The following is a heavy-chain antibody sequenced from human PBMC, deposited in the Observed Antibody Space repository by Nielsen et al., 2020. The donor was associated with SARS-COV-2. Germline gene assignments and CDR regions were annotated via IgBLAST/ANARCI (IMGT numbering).Heavy chain of an antibody. CDR2: IQSNSDGGTT. Sequence: GGSLRLSCAASGFTFNYAWMSWVRQAPGKGLEWVGRIQSNSDGGTTDYAAPVKGRFTISRDDSKNTLSLQMSSLRTEDTAVYYCTTVGYHHTVGSSDYSDYWGQGTLVTVSS. D-gene: IGHD3-22*01. CDR3: TTVGYHHTVGSSDYSDY. J-gene: IGHJ4*02. CDR1: GFTFNYAW. V-gene: IGHV3-15*01.